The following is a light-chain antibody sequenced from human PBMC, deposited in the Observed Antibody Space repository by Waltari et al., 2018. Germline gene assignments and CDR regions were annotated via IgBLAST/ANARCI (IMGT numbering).Light chain of an antibody. CDR3: QHYVRLPAT. Sequence: EIVLTQSPGTQSLSPGERATLSCRASQSVGRSLAWYQQKPGQAPRLLIYGASSRATGIPDRFSGSGSGTDFSLTISRLEPEDFAVYYCQHYVRLPATFGQGTKVEIK. V-gene: IGKV3-20*01. CDR2: GAS. J-gene: IGKJ1*01. CDR1: QSVGRS.